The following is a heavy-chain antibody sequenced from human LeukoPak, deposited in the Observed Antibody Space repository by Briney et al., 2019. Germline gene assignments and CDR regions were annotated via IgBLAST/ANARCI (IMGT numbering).Heavy chain of an antibody. V-gene: IGHV3-21*01. Sequence: GGSLRLSCAASGFTFSSYSMNWFRQAPGKGLEWVSSISSSSSYIYYADSVKGRFTISRDNAKNSLYLQMNSLRAEDTAVYYCARDLYYYDSSAHGGDYYYMDVWGKGTTVTVSS. CDR3: ARDLYYYDSSAHGGDYYYMDV. J-gene: IGHJ6*03. CDR1: GFTFSSYS. CDR2: ISSSSSYI. D-gene: IGHD3-22*01.